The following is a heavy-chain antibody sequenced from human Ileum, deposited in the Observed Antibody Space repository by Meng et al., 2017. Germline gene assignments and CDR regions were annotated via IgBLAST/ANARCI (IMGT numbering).Heavy chain of an antibody. D-gene: IGHD2-21*01. CDR2: IPQESGRT. CDR3: VRNEGYSLGD. V-gene: IGHV4-4*02. CDR1: GDSISSRDW. J-gene: IGHJ4*02. Sequence: QVQLHESGPGLVKPSGTLSLTCAVSGDSISSRDWWSWVRQPPGKGLEWIGEIPQESGRTNYNPSLKSRVTISLDKSKNQFSLNLNSVTAADTAVYYCVRNEGYSLGDWGQGTLVTVSS.